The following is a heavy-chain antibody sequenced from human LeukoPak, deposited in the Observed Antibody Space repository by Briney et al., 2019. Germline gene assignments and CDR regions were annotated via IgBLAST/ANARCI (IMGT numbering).Heavy chain of an antibody. CDR1: EFTFSNYG. J-gene: IGHJ4*02. V-gene: IGHV3-30*18. D-gene: IGHD6-13*01. CDR3: AKDPRRYSRTGGYFDY. CDR2: ISYDGSYK. Sequence: GGSLRLSCAASEFTFSNYGMHWVRQAPGKGLEWVAFISYDGSYKYYADSVKGRFTISRDNSKNTLYLQMNSLRAEDTAVYYCAKDPRRYSRTGGYFDYWGQGTLVTVSS.